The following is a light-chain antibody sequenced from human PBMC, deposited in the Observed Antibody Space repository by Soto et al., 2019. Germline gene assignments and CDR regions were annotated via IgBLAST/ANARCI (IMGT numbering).Light chain of an antibody. J-gene: IGLJ3*02. CDR2: DTN. CDR3: LLSDSDAWV. V-gene: IGLV7-46*01. Sequence: QAVVTQEPSLTVSPGGTVTLTCGSSTGAVTSGHYPYWFQQKPGQAPRTLIYDTNNKHSWTPARFSGSVLGGKAALTLSGAQPEDEADYYCLLSDSDAWVFGGGTKLTVL. CDR1: TGAVTSGHY.